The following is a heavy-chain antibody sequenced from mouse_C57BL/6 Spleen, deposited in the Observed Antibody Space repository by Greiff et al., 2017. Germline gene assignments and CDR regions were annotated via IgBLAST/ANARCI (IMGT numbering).Heavy chain of an antibody. CDR3: AREGITTVRLDG. D-gene: IGHD1-1*01. V-gene: IGHV1-76*01. Sequence: QVQLQQSGAELVRPGASVKLSCKASGYTFTDYYINWVKQRPGQGLEWIARIYPGSGNTYYNEKFKGKATLTAEKSSSTAYMQLSSLTSEDSAVYFCAREGITTVRLDGWGQGTTLTVSS. CDR1: GYTFTDYY. J-gene: IGHJ2*01. CDR2: IYPGSGNT.